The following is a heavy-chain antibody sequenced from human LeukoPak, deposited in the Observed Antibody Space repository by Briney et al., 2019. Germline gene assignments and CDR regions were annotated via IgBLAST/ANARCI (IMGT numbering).Heavy chain of an antibody. CDR2: ISAYNGNT. Sequence: GASVKVSCKASGYTFTSYGISWVRQAPGQGLEWMGWISAYNGNTNYAQKLQGRVTMTTDTSTSTAYMELRSLRSDDTAVYYCARVAPLRYFDWLLGPDPYTFDYWGQGTLVTVSS. V-gene: IGHV1-18*01. CDR3: ARVAPLRYFDWLLGPDPYTFDY. CDR1: GYTFTSYG. J-gene: IGHJ4*02. D-gene: IGHD3-9*01.